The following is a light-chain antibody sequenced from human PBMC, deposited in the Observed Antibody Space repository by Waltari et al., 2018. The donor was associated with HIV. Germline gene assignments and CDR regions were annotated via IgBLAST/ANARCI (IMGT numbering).Light chain of an antibody. CDR3: QQYYTTPRT. J-gene: IGKJ3*01. CDR2: WAS. CDR1: QSVLYSSNNKNF. Sequence: DIVLTQSPDSLAVSLGERATINCKSSQSVLYSSNNKNFLAWYQQKPGQPPKLLVYWASSREFGVPARFSGSGSGTDFTLTISSLQAEDVAVYYCQQYYTTPRTFGPGTTVDIK. V-gene: IGKV4-1*01.